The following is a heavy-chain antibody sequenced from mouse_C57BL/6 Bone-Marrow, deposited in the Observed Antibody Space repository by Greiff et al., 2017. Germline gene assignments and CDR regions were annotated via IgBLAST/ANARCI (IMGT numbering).Heavy chain of an antibody. V-gene: IGHV1-82*01. Sequence: VQRVESGPELVKPGASVKISCKASGYAFSSSWMNWVKQRPGKGLEWIGRIYPGDGDTNYNGKFKGKATLTADKSSSTAYMQLSSLTSEDSAVYFCARKGYSNSFAYWGQGTLVTVSA. J-gene: IGHJ3*01. CDR2: IYPGDGDT. CDR1: GYAFSSSW. CDR3: ARKGYSNSFAY. D-gene: IGHD2-5*01.